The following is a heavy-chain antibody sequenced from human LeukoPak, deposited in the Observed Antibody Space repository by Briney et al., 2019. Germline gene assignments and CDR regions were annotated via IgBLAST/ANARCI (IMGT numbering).Heavy chain of an antibody. D-gene: IGHD2-15*01. CDR3: ARDLGYCSGGNCNEFDP. CDR1: GFTFSRYR. V-gene: IGHV3-21*01. J-gene: IGHJ5*02. Sequence: GGSLRLSCAASGFTFSRYRMNWVRQAPGKGLEWVSSISSSSSYIYSADSVKGRFTISRDNAKNSLYLRMNSLRAEDTAVYYCARDLGYCSGGNCNEFDPWGQGTLVTVSS. CDR2: ISSSSSYI.